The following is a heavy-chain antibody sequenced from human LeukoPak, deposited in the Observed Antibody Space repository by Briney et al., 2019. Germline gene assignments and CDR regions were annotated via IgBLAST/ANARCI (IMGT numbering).Heavy chain of an antibody. D-gene: IGHD1-7*01. CDR3: ARDPEEELYDY. J-gene: IGHJ4*02. V-gene: IGHV3-48*04. Sequence: PGGSLRLSCAASGFTFSSYSMNWVRQAPGKGLEWVSYISSSSSTIYYADSVKGRFTISRDNAKNSLYLQMNSLRAEDTAVYYCARDPEEELYDYWGQGTLVTVSS. CDR2: ISSSSSTI. CDR1: GFTFSSYS.